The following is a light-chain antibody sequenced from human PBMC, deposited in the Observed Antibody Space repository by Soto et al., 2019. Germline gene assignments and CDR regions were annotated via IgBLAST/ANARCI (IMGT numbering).Light chain of an antibody. CDR2: DTS. J-gene: IGKJ1*01. V-gene: IGKV3-11*01. Sequence: LIESAGSLSSYPWERATLSCRASQTLSSKLSRYQHKPVQAPRLLIYDTSNRATGIPARFSGSGSGTDFTLTISSLEPEDFAVYYCHQRTSWPRTFGQRTNV. CDR3: HQRTSWPRT. CDR1: QTLSSK.